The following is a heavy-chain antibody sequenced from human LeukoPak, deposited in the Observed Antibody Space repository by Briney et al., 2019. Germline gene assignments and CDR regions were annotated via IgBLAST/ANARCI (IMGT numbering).Heavy chain of an antibody. CDR2: ISGDASVS. V-gene: IGHV3-23*01. CDR1: GDTVSIYA. J-gene: IGHJ3*02. D-gene: IGHD6-13*01. Sequence: PAGSLRLSCAGSGDTVSIYAMTWVRQAPGKGLEWVSGISGDASVSKHADSVKGRFDISRDNSKNTLYLQLNSEIVELTGIYYFAKAYRSSLYGDAFHIWGQGTMVTVSP. CDR3: AKAYRSSLYGDAFHI.